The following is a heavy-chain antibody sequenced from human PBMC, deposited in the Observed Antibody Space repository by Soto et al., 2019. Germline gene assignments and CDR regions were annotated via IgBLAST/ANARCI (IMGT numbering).Heavy chain of an antibody. Sequence: LGESLKISCKGSGYSFTSYWIGWVRQMPGKGLEWMGIIYPGDSDTRYSPSFQGQVTISADKSISTAYLQWSSLKASDTAMYYCARLDCSGGSCYTDYYYYYGMDVWGQGTTVTVSS. CDR1: GYSFTSYW. V-gene: IGHV5-51*01. J-gene: IGHJ6*02. CDR2: IYPGDSDT. CDR3: ARLDCSGGSCYTDYYYYYGMDV. D-gene: IGHD2-15*01.